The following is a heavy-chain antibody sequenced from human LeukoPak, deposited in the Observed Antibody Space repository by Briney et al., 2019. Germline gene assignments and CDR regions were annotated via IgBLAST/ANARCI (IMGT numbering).Heavy chain of an antibody. CDR3: AKDPHFGVVIIPHFDY. V-gene: IGHV3-23*01. J-gene: IGHJ4*02. D-gene: IGHD3-3*01. CDR2: ISGSGGST. Sequence: PGGSLRLSCAASGFTFSSYAMSWVRQAPGKGLEWVSAISGSGGSTYYADSVKGRFTISRDNSKNTLYLQMNSLRAEDTPVYYCAKDPHFGVVIIPHFDYWGQGTLVTVSS. CDR1: GFTFSSYA.